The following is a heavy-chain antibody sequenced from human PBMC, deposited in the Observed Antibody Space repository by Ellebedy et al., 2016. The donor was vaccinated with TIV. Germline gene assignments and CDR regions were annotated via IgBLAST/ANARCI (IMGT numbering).Heavy chain of an antibody. CDR1: GFTFGNFC. J-gene: IGHJ4*02. CDR2: IWYDGSNK. D-gene: IGHD1-1*01. CDR3: ARRGHDNALDY. V-gene: IGHV3-33*01. Sequence: GESLKISCAASGFTFGNFCMHWVRQAPGKGLEWVSIIWYDGSNKYYADSVKGRFTISRDSSKNTVDLQMSSLRAEDTAVYYCARRGHDNALDYWGQGTLVTVSS.